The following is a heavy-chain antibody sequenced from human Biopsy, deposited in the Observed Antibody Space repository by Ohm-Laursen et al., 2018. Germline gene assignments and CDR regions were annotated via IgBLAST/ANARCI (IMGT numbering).Heavy chain of an antibody. Sequence: GTLSLTCTVSGDSISSYYWSWIRQPPGKGLEWIGYINDNGNTNYNPSLKSRVTISVDTSMNQFSLKLKSVTAAGTALYFCARHFYDNFGPTPFDAFDLWGQGTLVTVSA. CDR1: GDSISSYY. CDR2: INDNGNT. D-gene: IGHD3-22*01. CDR3: ARHFYDNFGPTPFDAFDL. J-gene: IGHJ3*01. V-gene: IGHV4-59*12.